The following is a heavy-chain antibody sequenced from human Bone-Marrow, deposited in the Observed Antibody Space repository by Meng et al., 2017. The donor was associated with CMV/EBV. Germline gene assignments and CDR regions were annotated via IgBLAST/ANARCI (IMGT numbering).Heavy chain of an antibody. D-gene: IGHD3-3*01. V-gene: IGHV3-7*01. Sequence: GESLKISCAASGFTFSSYWMSWVRQAPGKGLEWVANIKQDGSEKYYVDSVKGRFTISRDNAKNSLYLQMNSLRAEDTAVYYCARDSFGVAHYGMDVWGQGTTVTVSS. CDR1: GFTFSSYW. CDR3: ARDSFGVAHYGMDV. CDR2: IKQDGSEK. J-gene: IGHJ6*02.